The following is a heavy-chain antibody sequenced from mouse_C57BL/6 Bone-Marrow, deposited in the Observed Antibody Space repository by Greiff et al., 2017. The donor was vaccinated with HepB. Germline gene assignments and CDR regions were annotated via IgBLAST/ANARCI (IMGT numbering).Heavy chain of an antibody. V-gene: IGHV1-81*01. J-gene: IGHJ1*03. CDR1: GYTFTSYG. CDR2: IYPRSGNT. D-gene: IGHD1-1*01. Sequence: QVQLQQSGAELARPGASVKLSCKASGYTFTSYGISWVKQRTGQGLEWIGEIYPRSGNTYYNEKFKGKATLTADKSSSTAYMELRSLTSEDSAVYFCATQALYYYGSRWYFDVWGTGTTVTVSS. CDR3: ATQALYYYGSRWYFDV.